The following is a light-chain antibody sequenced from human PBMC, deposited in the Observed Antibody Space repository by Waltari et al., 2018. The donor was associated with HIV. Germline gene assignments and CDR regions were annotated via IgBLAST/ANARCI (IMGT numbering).Light chain of an antibody. CDR2: KDS. CDR1: ALAKQH. Sequence: SYELTQPPSVSVSPGQTARITCSGDALAKQHAYWFQQKPGQAPVLFIYKDSVRPAVIPWRFSCSRSGTTVMLTIRGVQADDEADYCCQSVDSRRILVFGGGTKLTVL. J-gene: IGLJ3*02. CDR3: QSVDSRRILV. V-gene: IGLV3-25*03.